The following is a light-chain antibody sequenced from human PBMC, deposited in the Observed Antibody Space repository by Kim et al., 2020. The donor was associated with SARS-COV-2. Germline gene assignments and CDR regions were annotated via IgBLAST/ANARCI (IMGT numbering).Light chain of an antibody. CDR2: KAS. CDR3: QQYNSYSVT. J-gene: IGKJ5*01. V-gene: IGKV1-5*03. Sequence: ASVGDRVTINCRASQSISSWLAWYQQKPGKAPKLLIYKASSLESGVPSRFSGSGSGTEFTLTISSLQPDDFATYYCQQYNSYSVTFGQGTRLEIK. CDR1: QSISSW.